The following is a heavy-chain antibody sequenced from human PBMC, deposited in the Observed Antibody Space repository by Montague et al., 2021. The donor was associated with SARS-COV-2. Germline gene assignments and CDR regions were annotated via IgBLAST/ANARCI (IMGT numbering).Heavy chain of an antibody. CDR1: GGSISSSSYY. CDR2: IYYSGST. V-gene: IGHV4-39*01. CDR3: ARGYSRDAGPTGFDP. J-gene: IGHJ5*02. Sequence: SETLSLTCTVSGGSISSSSYYWGWIRQPPGKGLEWIGCIYYSGSTYYNPSLKSRVTISVDTSKNQFSLKLSSVTAADTAVYYCARGYSRDAGPTGFDPWGQGTLVTVSS. D-gene: IGHD5-12*01.